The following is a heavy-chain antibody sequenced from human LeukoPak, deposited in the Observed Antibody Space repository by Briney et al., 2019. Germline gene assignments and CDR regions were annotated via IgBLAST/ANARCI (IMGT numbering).Heavy chain of an antibody. V-gene: IGHV4-39*07. D-gene: IGHD5-12*01. J-gene: IGHJ4*02. CDR2: IFYSGTT. CDR3: ARATIVAPDYFDY. Sequence: PSETLSLTCSVSNGSISSSTYYWGWVRQPPGKGLEWIGSIFYSGTTYYNPSLKSRVTISLETSKNQFSLRLNSVTAADTAMYYCARATIVAPDYFDYWGQGTLVTVSS. CDR1: NGSISSSTYY.